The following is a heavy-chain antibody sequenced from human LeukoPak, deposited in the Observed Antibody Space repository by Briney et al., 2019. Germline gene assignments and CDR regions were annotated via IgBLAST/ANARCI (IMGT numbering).Heavy chain of an antibody. D-gene: IGHD1-14*01. CDR3: ARDHNAGMDA. J-gene: IGHJ6*02. V-gene: IGHV4-39*07. CDR1: GGSISSSSYY. CDR2: IYYSGST. Sequence: SETLSLTCTVSGGSISSSSYYWGWIRQPPGKGLEWIGSIYYSGSTYYNPSLKSRVTISVDTSKNQFSLKLSSVTAADTAVYYCARDHNAGMDAWGQGTTVTVSS.